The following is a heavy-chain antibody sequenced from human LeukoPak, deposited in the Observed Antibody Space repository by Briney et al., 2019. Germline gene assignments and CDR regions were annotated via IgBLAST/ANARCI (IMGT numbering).Heavy chain of an antibody. V-gene: IGHV3-74*01. CDR2: INSDGSST. CDR3: ASRALSGTYYGYYFDY. Sequence: GGSLRLSCAASGFTFSIYWMHWVRQVPGKGLVWVSRINSDGSSTSYADSVKGRFTISRDNAKNTLYLQMNSLRAEDTAVYYCASRALSGTYYGYYFDYWGQGTLVTVSS. D-gene: IGHD1-26*01. CDR1: GFTFSIYW. J-gene: IGHJ4*02.